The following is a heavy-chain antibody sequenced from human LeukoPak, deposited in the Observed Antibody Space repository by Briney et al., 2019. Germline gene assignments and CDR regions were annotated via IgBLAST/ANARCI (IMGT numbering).Heavy chain of an antibody. V-gene: IGHV3-23*01. CDR2: ISGSGGST. CDR1: GFTFSSYA. D-gene: IGHD6-13*01. CDR3: AKDLLVAAALDY. J-gene: IGHJ4*02. Sequence: GGSLRLSCAASGFTFSSYAMSWVHQAPGKGLEWVSAISGSGGSTYYADSVKGRFTISRDNSKNTLYLHMNSLRAEDTAVYYCAKDLLVAAALDYWGEGTLLTVSS.